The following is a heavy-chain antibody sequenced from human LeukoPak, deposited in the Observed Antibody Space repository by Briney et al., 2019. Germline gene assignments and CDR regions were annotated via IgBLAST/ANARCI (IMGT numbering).Heavy chain of an antibody. CDR2: IYTSGST. V-gene: IGHV4-61*02. J-gene: IGHJ4*02. CDR3: AKDIYPRSTCSGCRPFDY. Sequence: PSETLSLTCTVSGGSISSGSYYWSWIRQPAGKGLEWIGRIYTSGSTNYNPSLKSRVTISVDTSKNQFSLKLSSVTAADTAVYYCAKDIYPRSTCSGCRPFDYWGQGTLVTVSS. CDR1: GGSISSGSYY. D-gene: IGHD3-10*02.